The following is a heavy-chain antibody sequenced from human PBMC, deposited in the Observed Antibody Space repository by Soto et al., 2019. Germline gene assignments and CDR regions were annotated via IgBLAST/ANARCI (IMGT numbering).Heavy chain of an antibody. CDR1: GYTFTSYY. Sequence: ASVKVSCKASGYTFTSYYMHWVRQAPGQGLEWMGIINPSGGSTSYAQKFQGRVTMTRDTSTSTVYMELSSLRSEDTAVYYCARRVEGSSGWYGGALVYWGQGTLVTVSS. V-gene: IGHV1-46*01. CDR3: ARRVEGSSGWYGGALVY. D-gene: IGHD6-19*01. CDR2: INPSGGST. J-gene: IGHJ4*02.